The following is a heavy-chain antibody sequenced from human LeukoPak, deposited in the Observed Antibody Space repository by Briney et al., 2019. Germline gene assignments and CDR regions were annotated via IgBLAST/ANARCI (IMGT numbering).Heavy chain of an antibody. V-gene: IGHV1-24*01. Sequence: ASVKASYKVSGYTLTELSMHWVRQAPGKGLEWMGGFDPEDGETIYAQKFQGRVTMTEDTSTDTAYMELSSLRSEDTAVYYCAKARNPSWNEYYFDYWGQGTLVTVSS. J-gene: IGHJ4*02. D-gene: IGHD1-1*01. CDR3: AKARNPSWNEYYFDY. CDR1: GYTLTELS. CDR2: FDPEDGET.